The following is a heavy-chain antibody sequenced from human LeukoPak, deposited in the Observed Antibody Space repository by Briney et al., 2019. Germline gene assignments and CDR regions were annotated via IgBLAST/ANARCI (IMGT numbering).Heavy chain of an antibody. Sequence: GGSLRLSCAASGFIFNNAWMSWVRQAPGEGLEWVGHIKTKTDGGTTDYAAPVKGRFTISRDDSKNTLYLQMNSLKTEDTAVYYCTTFSSGSYYSYWGQGTLVTVSS. D-gene: IGHD1-26*01. CDR1: GFIFNNAW. CDR2: IKTKTDGGTT. J-gene: IGHJ4*02. CDR3: TTFSSGSYYSY. V-gene: IGHV3-15*01.